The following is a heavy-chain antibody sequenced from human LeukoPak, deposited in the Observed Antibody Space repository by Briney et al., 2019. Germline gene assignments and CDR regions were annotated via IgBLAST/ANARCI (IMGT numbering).Heavy chain of an antibody. Sequence: GESLRPFCAACGVGFGSNARRWARQAQEKGLEWVSGISGSGGSTYYADSVKGRFTIPRDNSKNTLYLQMNSLRADDTAVYYCAKERSTDIAAAVNYWGQGTLVTVSS. CDR1: GVGFGSNA. J-gene: IGHJ4*02. D-gene: IGHD6-13*01. CDR3: AKERSTDIAAAVNY. CDR2: ISGSGGST. V-gene: IGHV3-23*01.